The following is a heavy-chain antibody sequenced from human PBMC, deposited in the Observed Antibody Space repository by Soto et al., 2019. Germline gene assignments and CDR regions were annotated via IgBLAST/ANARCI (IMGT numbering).Heavy chain of an antibody. Sequence: GGSLRLSCAASGFSFSNYAMSWVRQAPGKGLEWVSTVVASGGSTYYVDSVKGRFTISRDNSKNTLFLQMNSLRAEDTAIYYCATRGESSGSFGMDVWGQGTTVTVSS. J-gene: IGHJ6*02. V-gene: IGHV3-23*01. CDR3: ATRGESSGSFGMDV. CDR1: GFSFSNYA. D-gene: IGHD3-22*01. CDR2: VVASGGST.